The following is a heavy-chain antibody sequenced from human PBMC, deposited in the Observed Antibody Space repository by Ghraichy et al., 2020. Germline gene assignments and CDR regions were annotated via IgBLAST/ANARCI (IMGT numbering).Heavy chain of an antibody. V-gene: IGHV3-23*01. CDR2: ISGSGGST. Sequence: GGSLRLSCAASGFTFSSYAMSWVRQAPGKGLEWVSAISGSGGSTYYADSVKGRFTISRDNSKNTLYLQMNSLRAEDTAVYYCAKGVVGATYHYGMDVWGQGTTVTVSS. CDR3: AKGVVGATYHYGMDV. J-gene: IGHJ6*02. CDR1: GFTFSSYA. D-gene: IGHD1-26*01.